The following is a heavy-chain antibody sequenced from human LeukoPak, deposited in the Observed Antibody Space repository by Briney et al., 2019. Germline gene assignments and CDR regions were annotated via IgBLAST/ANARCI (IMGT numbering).Heavy chain of an antibody. CDR3: AKDGLWFGELLYYFDY. D-gene: IGHD3-10*01. V-gene: IGHV3-30*02. J-gene: IGHJ4*02. CDR1: GFTFSSYG. Sequence: GGSLRLSCAASGFTFSSYGMHWVRQAPGKGLEWVAFMRYDGSNKFYADSVKGRFTISRDNSKNTLFLQMSSLRAEDTAVYYCAKDGLWFGELLYYFDYWGQGTLVTVSS. CDR2: MRYDGSNK.